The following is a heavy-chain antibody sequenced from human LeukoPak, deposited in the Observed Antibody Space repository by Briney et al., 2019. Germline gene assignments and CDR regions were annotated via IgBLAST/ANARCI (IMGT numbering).Heavy chain of an antibody. V-gene: IGHV3-30-3*01. J-gene: IGHJ4*02. CDR1: GFTFSSYA. D-gene: IGHD3-10*01. CDR3: AKDSGYYGSGSWPSYYFDY. CDR2: ISYDGSNK. Sequence: GGSLRLSCAASGFTFSSYAIHWVRQAPGKGLEWVALISYDGSNKYYADSVKGRFTISRDNSKNTLYLQMNSLRAEDTAVYYCAKDSGYYGSGSWPSYYFDYWGQGTLVTVSS.